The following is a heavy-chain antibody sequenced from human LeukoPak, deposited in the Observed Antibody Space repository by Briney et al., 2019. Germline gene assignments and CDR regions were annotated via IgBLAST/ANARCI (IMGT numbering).Heavy chain of an antibody. CDR1: GGSINGYF. D-gene: IGHD6-19*01. CDR3: ARFRTGSGWFDY. Sequence: PSETLSLTCTVSGGSINGYFWSWIRQPAGKGLEWIGRIYTSGTTNYNPSLKSRVTMSVDTSKNQFSLKLSSVTAADTAVYYCARFRTGSGWFDYWGQGTLVTVSS. V-gene: IGHV4-4*07. J-gene: IGHJ4*02. CDR2: IYTSGTT.